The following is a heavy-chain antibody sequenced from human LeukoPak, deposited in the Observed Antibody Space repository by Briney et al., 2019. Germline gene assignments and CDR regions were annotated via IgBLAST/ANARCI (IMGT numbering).Heavy chain of an antibody. CDR2: INSDGSSP. CDR3: ARVNGVNQPFDS. CDR1: GFTFSSYW. Sequence: SGGSLRLSCAASGFTFSSYWMHWVRQAPGKGLAWVSRINSDGSSPSYADSVKGRFTISRDNAKNTLYLQMNSLRAEDTAVYYCARVNGVNQPFDSWSQGTLVTVSS. V-gene: IGHV3-74*01. D-gene: IGHD3-10*01. J-gene: IGHJ4*02.